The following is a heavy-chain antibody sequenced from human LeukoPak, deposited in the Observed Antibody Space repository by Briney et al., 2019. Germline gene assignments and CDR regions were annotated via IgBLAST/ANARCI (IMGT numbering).Heavy chain of an antibody. CDR1: GYSFTSYW. CDR2: IYPGDSDT. J-gene: IGHJ4*02. Sequence: GESLKISCKGSGYSFTSYWIGWVRQMPGKGLEWMGIIYPGDSDTRYSPSFQGQVTISADKSISTAYLQWSSLKASDTAMYYCASTYYDFWRVPAGFEYWGQGTLVTVSS. V-gene: IGHV5-51*01. D-gene: IGHD3-3*01. CDR3: ASTYYDFWRVPAGFEY.